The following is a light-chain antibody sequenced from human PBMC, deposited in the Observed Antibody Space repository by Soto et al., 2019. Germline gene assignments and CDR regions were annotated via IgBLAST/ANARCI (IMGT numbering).Light chain of an antibody. J-gene: IGKJ2*01. CDR1: QSISVH. CDR3: QQSYITPYT. CDR2: AAS. Sequence: DIQKTQSPSSLSASVGDTVTITCRASQSISVHLNWYQQKPGKVPKLLIYAASNLQSGVPSRFSGSGSETDFALTISSLQPEDFATYYCQQSYITPYTFGQGTKLEIK. V-gene: IGKV1-39*01.